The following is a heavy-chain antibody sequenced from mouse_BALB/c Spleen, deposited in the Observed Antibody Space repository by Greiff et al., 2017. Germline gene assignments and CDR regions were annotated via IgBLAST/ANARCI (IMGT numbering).Heavy chain of an antibody. Sequence: VQLQQSAAELARPGASVKMSCKASGYTFTSYTMHWVKQRPGQGLEWIGYINPSSGYTEYNQKFKDKTTLTADKSSSTAYMQLSSLTSEDSAVYYCARGGLYDGYYWFAYWGQGTLVTVSA. CDR2: INPSSGYT. D-gene: IGHD2-3*01. V-gene: IGHV1-4*02. J-gene: IGHJ3*01. CDR1: GYTFTSYT. CDR3: ARGGLYDGYYWFAY.